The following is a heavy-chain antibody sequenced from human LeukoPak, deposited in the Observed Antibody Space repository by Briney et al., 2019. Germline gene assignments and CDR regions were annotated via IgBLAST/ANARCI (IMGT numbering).Heavy chain of an antibody. Sequence: SEILSLTCAVHGGSFSGFYWTWMRQPPGKGLEWIGENTHDGRTSYNPSFKSRVTISVDTSNYQFSLKLSSVTAADTAVYYCARGLGEGYPDHWGQGTLVTVSS. CDR3: ARGLGEGYPDH. V-gene: IGHV4-34*01. CDR2: NTHDGRT. D-gene: IGHD5-24*01. CDR1: GGSFSGFY. J-gene: IGHJ4*02.